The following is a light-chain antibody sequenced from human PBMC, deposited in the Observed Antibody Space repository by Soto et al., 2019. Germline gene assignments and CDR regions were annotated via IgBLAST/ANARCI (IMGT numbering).Light chain of an antibody. J-gene: IGKJ1*01. V-gene: IGKV3-20*01. Sequence: EIVLTQSPGTLSLSPGEGATLSCRASQHVYSSYLAWYQQKPGQAPRLLIYAASNRATGIPDRFSGSGSGTDFTLTISRLEPEDFAVYYCQQYGSSQTFGQGTKVDIK. CDR2: AAS. CDR1: QHVYSSY. CDR3: QQYGSSQT.